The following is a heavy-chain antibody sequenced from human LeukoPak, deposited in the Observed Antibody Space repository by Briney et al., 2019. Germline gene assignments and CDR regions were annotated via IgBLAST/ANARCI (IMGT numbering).Heavy chain of an antibody. Sequence: GGSLRLSCAASGFTVSSNEMSWVRQAPGKGLEWVSSISGGSTYYADSRKGRFTISRDNSKNTLHLQMNSLRGEDTAVYYCAKDLSWYCSGGSCSLLSFDYWGQGTLVTVSS. CDR1: GFTVSSNE. V-gene: IGHV3-38-3*01. J-gene: IGHJ4*02. CDR3: AKDLSWYCSGGSCSLLSFDY. D-gene: IGHD2-15*01. CDR2: ISGGST.